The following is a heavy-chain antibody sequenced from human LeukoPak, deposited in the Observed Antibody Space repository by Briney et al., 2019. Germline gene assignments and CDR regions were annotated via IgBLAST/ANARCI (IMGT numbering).Heavy chain of an antibody. CDR1: GFTFSSYA. Sequence: GGSLRLSCAASGFTFSSYAMSWVRQAPGKGLEWVSAIRGSGGSTYYADSVKGRFTISRDNSKNTLYLQMNSLRAEDTAVYYCAKDSQWLVDHWFDPWGQGTLVTGSS. J-gene: IGHJ5*02. CDR3: AKDSQWLVDHWFDP. CDR2: IRGSGGST. V-gene: IGHV3-23*01. D-gene: IGHD6-19*01.